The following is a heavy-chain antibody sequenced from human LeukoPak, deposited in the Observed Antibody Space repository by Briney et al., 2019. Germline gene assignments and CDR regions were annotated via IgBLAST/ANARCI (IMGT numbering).Heavy chain of an antibody. CDR1: GGSVSSGSYY. Sequence: SETLYLTCTVSGGSVSSGSYYWSWIRQPPGKGLEWIGYIYYSGSTNYNPSLKSRVTISVDTSKNQFSLKLSSVTAADTAVYYCARVLGSSKYYFDYWGQGTLVTVSS. D-gene: IGHD6-6*01. CDR2: IYYSGST. CDR3: ARVLGSSKYYFDY. J-gene: IGHJ4*02. V-gene: IGHV4-61*01.